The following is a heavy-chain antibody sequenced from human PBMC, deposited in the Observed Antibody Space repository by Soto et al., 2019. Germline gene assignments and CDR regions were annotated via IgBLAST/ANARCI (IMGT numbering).Heavy chain of an antibody. CDR2: ISAGSSNI. V-gene: IGHV3-21*01. J-gene: IGHJ4*02. CDR1: GFTFRTYY. Sequence: GGSLRLSCAASGFTFRTYYMIWVRQAPGKGLEWVASISAGSSNIYYAPSVKGRFTISRDNAKNLLFLQTNSLRADDTAVYYCVRQYPSSSRHFDHWGQGTLVTVSS. CDR3: VRQYPSSSRHFDH. D-gene: IGHD6-6*01.